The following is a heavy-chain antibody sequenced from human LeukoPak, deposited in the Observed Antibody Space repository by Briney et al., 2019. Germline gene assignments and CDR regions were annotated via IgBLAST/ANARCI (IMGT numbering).Heavy chain of an antibody. Sequence: GGSLRLSCAASGFTFSSYWMHWVRQAPGKGLVWVSRINSDGSSTTYADSVKGRFTISRDNAKNTLYLQMNSLRAEDTAVYYCARDGVEFYNWFDPWGQGTLVTVSS. CDR2: INSDGSST. J-gene: IGHJ5*02. CDR3: ARDGVEFYNWFDP. CDR1: GFTFSSYW. D-gene: IGHD2-21*01. V-gene: IGHV3-74*01.